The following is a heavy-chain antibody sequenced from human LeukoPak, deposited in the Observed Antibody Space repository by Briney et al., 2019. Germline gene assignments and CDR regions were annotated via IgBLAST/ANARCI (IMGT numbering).Heavy chain of an antibody. CDR1: GGTFSSYA. J-gene: IGHJ4*02. D-gene: IGHD4-17*01. Sequence: ASVKVSCKASGGTFSSYAISWVRHAPGQGREWMGGVIPIFGTANYAQEFQGRVTITADESTSTAYMELSSPRSEDTAVYYCARENDYGDPYYFHYWGQGTLVTVSS. V-gene: IGHV1-69*13. CDR3: ARENDYGDPYYFHY. CDR2: VIPIFGTA.